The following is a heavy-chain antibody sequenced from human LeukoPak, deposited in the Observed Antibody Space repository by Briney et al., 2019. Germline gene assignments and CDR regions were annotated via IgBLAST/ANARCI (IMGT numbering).Heavy chain of an antibody. V-gene: IGHV4-39*01. Sequence: SETLSLTCSVSGGSISSSSSYWGWIRQPPGKGLEWIGSIYYSGSSFDNPALKSRVTISVDTSKNQFSLKLSSVTAADTAVYYCARHRSGWLQSSFDYWGQGTLVTVTS. CDR2: IYYSGSS. J-gene: IGHJ4*02. CDR1: GGSISSSSSY. CDR3: ARHRSGWLQSSFDY. D-gene: IGHD5-24*01.